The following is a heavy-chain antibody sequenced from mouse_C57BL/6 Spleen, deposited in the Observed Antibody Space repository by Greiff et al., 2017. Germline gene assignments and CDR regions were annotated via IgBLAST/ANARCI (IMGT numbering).Heavy chain of an antibody. Sequence: VQLQQSGPELVKPGASVKISCKASGYSFTGYYMNWVKQSPEKSLEWIGEINPSTGGTTYNQKFKAKATLTVDKSSSTAYMQLKSLTSEDSAVYYCARKKYYGSSSNYAMDYWGQGTSVTVSS. CDR2: INPSTGGT. J-gene: IGHJ4*01. V-gene: IGHV1-42*01. D-gene: IGHD1-1*01. CDR3: ARKKYYGSSSNYAMDY. CDR1: GYSFTGYY.